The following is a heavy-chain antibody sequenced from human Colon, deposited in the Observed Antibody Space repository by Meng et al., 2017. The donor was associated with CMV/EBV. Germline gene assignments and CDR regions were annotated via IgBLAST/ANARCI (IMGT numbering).Heavy chain of an antibody. Sequence: GESLKFSCAASGFTFDDYGMSGVRQAPGEGLEWVSGINWNGGSTGYADSVKSRFTISRDNAKNSLYLQMNSLRAEDTALYHCARDLDVKGLEWFSAYGMDVWGQGTTVTVSS. D-gene: IGHD3-3*01. J-gene: IGHJ6*02. CDR2: INWNGGST. CDR1: GFTFDDYG. V-gene: IGHV3-20*01. CDR3: ARDLDVKGLEWFSAYGMDV.